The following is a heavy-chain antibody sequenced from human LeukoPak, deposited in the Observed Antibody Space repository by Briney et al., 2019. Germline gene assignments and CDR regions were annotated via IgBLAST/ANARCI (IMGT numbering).Heavy chain of an antibody. V-gene: IGHV1-2*02. J-gene: IGHJ5*02. CDR3: ARAGSGSYYKKMGFDP. D-gene: IGHD3-10*01. CDR2: INPNSGGT. Sequence: ASVKVSCKASGYTFTGYYMHWVRQAPGQGLEWMGWINPNSGGTNYAQKFRGRVTMTRDTSISTAYMELSRLRSDDTAVYYCARAGSGSYYKKMGFDPWGQGTLVTVSS. CDR1: GYTFTGYY.